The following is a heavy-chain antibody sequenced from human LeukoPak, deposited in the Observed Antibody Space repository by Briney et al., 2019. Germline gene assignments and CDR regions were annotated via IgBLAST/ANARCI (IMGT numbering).Heavy chain of an antibody. CDR1: GGTFSSYA. J-gene: IGHJ5*02. V-gene: IGHV1-69*05. Sequence: ASVKVSCKASGGTFSSYAISWVRQAPGQGLEWMGGIIPIFGTANYAQKFQGRVTITTDESTSTAYMELSSLRSEDTAVYYCARDPKDDYSGVWFDPWGQGTLVTVSS. D-gene: IGHD4-11*01. CDR2: IIPIFGTA. CDR3: ARDPKDDYSGVWFDP.